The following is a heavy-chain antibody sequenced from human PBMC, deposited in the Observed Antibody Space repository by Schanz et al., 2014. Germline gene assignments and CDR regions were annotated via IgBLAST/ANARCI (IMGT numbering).Heavy chain of an antibody. Sequence: QVQLVQSGAEVKNPGPSMKVSCKVSGGPSNSYTINWVRQAPGQGLEWMGRIIPILGIANYARKFQGRVTITADKSTSTAYMELSSLRSDDTAVYYCARGGGPEDVFDIWGQGTILTVSS. CDR1: GGPSNSYT. CDR3: ARGGGPEDVFDI. J-gene: IGHJ3*02. D-gene: IGHD2-15*01. V-gene: IGHV1-69*02. CDR2: IIPILGIA.